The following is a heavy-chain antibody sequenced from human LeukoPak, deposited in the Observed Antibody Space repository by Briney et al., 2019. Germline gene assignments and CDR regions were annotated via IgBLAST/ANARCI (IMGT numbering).Heavy chain of an antibody. CDR1: GGSINNYY. Sequence: SEALSLTCTVSGGSINNYYWSWIRQTPGKGLEWIGHIYYSGSTNYNPSLKSRVTISVDTSKNEFSLKLSYVTAADTAVYNCARSDWMRWFDPWGLGTLVTVSS. D-gene: IGHD1-1*01. J-gene: IGHJ5*02. V-gene: IGHV4-59*08. CDR2: IYYSGST. CDR3: ARSDWMRWFDP.